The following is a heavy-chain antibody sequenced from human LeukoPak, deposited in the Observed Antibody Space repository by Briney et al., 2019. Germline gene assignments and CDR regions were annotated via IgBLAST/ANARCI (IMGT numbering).Heavy chain of an antibody. CDR3: ARQIAAAGNNFDY. D-gene: IGHD6-13*01. CDR1: GHSFTSYW. V-gene: IGHV5-51*01. Sequence: GESLKISCKGSGHSFTSYWIGWVRQMPGKGLEWMGIIYPGDSDTRYSPSFQGQVTISADKSISTAYLQWSSLKASDTAMYYCARQIAAAGNNFDYWGQGTLVTVSS. CDR2: IYPGDSDT. J-gene: IGHJ4*02.